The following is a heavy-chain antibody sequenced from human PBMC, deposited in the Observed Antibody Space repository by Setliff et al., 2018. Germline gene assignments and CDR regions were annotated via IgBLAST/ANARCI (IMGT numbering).Heavy chain of an antibody. CDR3: ARDGHNVYYFDY. J-gene: IGHJ4*02. V-gene: IGHV3-74*01. CDR2: INSDGSST. Sequence: GGSLKLSCAASGFSFSNYWMHWVRQAPGKGLVWVSRINSDGSSTNYADSVKGQFTVSRDNAKNTLYLQMNSLRAEDTAVYYCARDGHNVYYFDYWGLGTLVTVS. CDR1: GFSFSNYW. D-gene: IGHD1-1*01.